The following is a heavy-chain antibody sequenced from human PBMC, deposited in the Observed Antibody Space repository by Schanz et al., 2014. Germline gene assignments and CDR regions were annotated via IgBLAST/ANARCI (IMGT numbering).Heavy chain of an antibody. V-gene: IGHV3-30-3*01. CDR1: GFTFSSYA. CDR2: ISYEGRNK. D-gene: IGHD2-21*01. Sequence: ASGFTFSSYAMHWFRQAPGTWLEWVAFISYEGRNKYYADSVKGRFTISRDNSKNTQYIQMNSLRDEDTGVYDRARDGEGNGGGRGGGDPWGQGTMVNVAS. CDR3: ARDGEGNGGGRGGGDP. J-gene: IGHJ5*02.